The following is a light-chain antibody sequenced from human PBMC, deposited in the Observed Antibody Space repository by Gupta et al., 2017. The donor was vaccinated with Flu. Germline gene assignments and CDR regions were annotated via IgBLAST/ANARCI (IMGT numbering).Light chain of an antibody. CDR2: DAS. V-gene: IGKV1-17*01. CDR3: LQHNSYPPT. J-gene: IGKJ4*01. CDR1: QGIRSD. Sequence: DIQMTQFPSSLSASVGDRVTITCRAGQGIRSDLAWYQQRPGEAPKRLIFDASGLQSGVPSRFSGSGSGTEFTLTITSLQPEDFATYYCLQHNSYPPTFGGGTKLEVK.